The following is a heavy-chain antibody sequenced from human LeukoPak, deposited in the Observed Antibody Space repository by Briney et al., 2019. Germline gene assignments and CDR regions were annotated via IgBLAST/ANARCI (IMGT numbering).Heavy chain of an antibody. Sequence: GGSLRLSCAASGFTFSSYWMHWVRQAPGKGLEWVAVISYDGSNKYYADSVKGRFTISRDNSKNTLYLQMNSLRAEDTAVYYCARGPTRGGFDYWGQGTLVTVSS. CDR3: ARGPTRGGFDY. D-gene: IGHD3-10*01. CDR2: ISYDGSNK. J-gene: IGHJ4*02. V-gene: IGHV3-30-3*01. CDR1: GFTFSSYW.